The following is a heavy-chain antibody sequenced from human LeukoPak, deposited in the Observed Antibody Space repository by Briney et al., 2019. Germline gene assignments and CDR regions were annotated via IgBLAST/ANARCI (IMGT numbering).Heavy chain of an antibody. Sequence: ASVKVSCKASGYTFTSYGISWVRQAPGQGLEWMGWISAYNGNTNYAQKLQGRVTMTTDTSTSTAYMELRSLRSDDTAVYYCARVAHDYGDAGIVGYFDYWGQGTLVTVSS. D-gene: IGHD4-17*01. J-gene: IGHJ4*02. V-gene: IGHV1-18*01. CDR3: ARVAHDYGDAGIVGYFDY. CDR2: ISAYNGNT. CDR1: GYTFTSYG.